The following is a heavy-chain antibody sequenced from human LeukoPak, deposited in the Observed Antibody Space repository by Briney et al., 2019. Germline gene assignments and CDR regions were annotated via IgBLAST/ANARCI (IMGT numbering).Heavy chain of an antibody. CDR1: GGSISSSSYY. CDR3: ARDLKEYSAYQGLSREDVFD. J-gene: IGHJ4*02. V-gene: IGHV4-39*02. CDR2: IYYSGST. D-gene: IGHD5-12*01. Sequence: SETLSLTCTVSGGSISSSSYYWGWIRQPPGKGLEWIGSIYYSGSTYYNPSLKSRVTISVDTSKNQFSLKLSSVTAADTAVYYCARDLKEYSAYQGLSREDVFDWGQGTLVTVSS.